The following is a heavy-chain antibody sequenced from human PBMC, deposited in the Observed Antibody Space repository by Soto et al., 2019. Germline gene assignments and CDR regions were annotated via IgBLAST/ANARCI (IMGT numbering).Heavy chain of an antibody. D-gene: IGHD1-1*01. CDR2: INPNNGAT. J-gene: IGHJ5*02. CDR1: RYIFTAYF. CDR3: ASHDPGARFDP. V-gene: IGHV1-2*02. Sequence: QVQLVQSGAEVKKPGASVKVSCKAPRYIFTAYFMHWVRQAPGQVLEWMGWINPNNGATHYGLSFQGRVTMTRDTSISTAYMELSSLRSDDKAVYYCASHDPGARFDPWGQGTLVIVSS.